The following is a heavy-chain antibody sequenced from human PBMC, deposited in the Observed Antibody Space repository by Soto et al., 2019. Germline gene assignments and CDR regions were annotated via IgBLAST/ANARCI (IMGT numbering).Heavy chain of an antibody. V-gene: IGHV1-18*04. CDR2: ISGYNGNT. CDR1: GYTFSNNG. D-gene: IGHD3-10*01. Sequence: ASVKVSCKTSGYTFSNNGIIWVQQAPGQGLEWMGWISGYNGNTKYTQKLQGRVTMTIDTSTSTAYVELRSLRSDDTAMYYCARALALYYDSGSWYHHATDVWGQGTTVTVSS. J-gene: IGHJ6*02. CDR3: ARALALYYDSGSWYHHATDV.